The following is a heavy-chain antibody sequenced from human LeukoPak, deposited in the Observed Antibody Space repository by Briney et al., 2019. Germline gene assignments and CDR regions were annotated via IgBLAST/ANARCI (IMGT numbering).Heavy chain of an antibody. Sequence: ASVKVSCKAAGYTFTGYYMHWVRQAPGQGLEWMGWIFPNSGATNYAQKFQGRVTMTRDTSISTAYMELSRLRSDDTAVYYCAREAYASGSFRTDYYYMDVWGKGTTVTISS. J-gene: IGHJ6*03. CDR2: IFPNSGAT. CDR1: GYTFTGYY. V-gene: IGHV1-2*02. CDR3: AREAYASGSFRTDYYYMDV. D-gene: IGHD3-10*01.